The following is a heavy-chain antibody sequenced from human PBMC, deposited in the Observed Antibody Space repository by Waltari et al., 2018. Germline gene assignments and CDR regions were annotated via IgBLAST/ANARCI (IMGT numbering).Heavy chain of an antibody. CDR1: GGSISRRSYY. CDR3: ARDQEYSSGWYDY. V-gene: IGHV4-39*07. J-gene: IGHJ4*02. Sequence: QLQLQESGPGLVKPSETLSLTCSVPGGSISRRSYYWGWIGQPPGKGLEWIGSIYYSGSTYSNPSLKSRVTISVDTSKNQFSLKLSSVTAADTAVYYCARDQEYSSGWYDYWGQGTLVTVSS. CDR2: IYYSGST. D-gene: IGHD6-19*01.